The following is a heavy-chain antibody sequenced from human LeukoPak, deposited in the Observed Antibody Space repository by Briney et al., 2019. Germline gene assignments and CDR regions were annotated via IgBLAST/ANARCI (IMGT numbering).Heavy chain of an antibody. Sequence: GAAVKVSCKASGGTFSSYAISWVRQAPGQGLEWMGGIIPIFGTANYAQKFQGRVTITTDESTSTAYMELSSLRSEDTAVYYCARDRRPYYYDCSGYYYHDAFDIWGQGTMVTVSS. J-gene: IGHJ3*02. CDR3: ARDRRPYYYDCSGYYYHDAFDI. CDR1: GGTFSSYA. D-gene: IGHD3-22*01. V-gene: IGHV1-69*05. CDR2: IIPIFGTA.